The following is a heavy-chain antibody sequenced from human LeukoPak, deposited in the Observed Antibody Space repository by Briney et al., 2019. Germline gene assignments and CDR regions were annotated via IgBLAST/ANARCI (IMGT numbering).Heavy chain of an antibody. J-gene: IGHJ4*02. Sequence: GGSLRLSCAASGFTFSSYAMSWVRQAPGKGLEWVSAISGSGGSTYYADSVKGRFTISRDNSKNTLYLQMNSLRAEDTAVYYCAEDGGDSSSWYYFDYWGQGTLVTVSS. CDR2: ISGSGGST. V-gene: IGHV3-23*01. CDR3: AEDGGDSSSWYYFDY. D-gene: IGHD6-13*01. CDR1: GFTFSSYA.